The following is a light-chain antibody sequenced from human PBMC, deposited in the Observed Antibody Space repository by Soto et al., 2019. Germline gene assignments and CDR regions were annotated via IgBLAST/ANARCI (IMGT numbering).Light chain of an antibody. CDR2: DNN. CDR3: GTWDSSLSVYV. Sequence: QSLLTKPPSVSAAPGQQVTISGSGSSSNIGNNDVSWYQQLPGAAPKLLIYDNNKRPSGIPDRFSGSKSGTSATLGITGLQTGDEADYYCGTWDSSLSVYVFGTGTKVTVL. V-gene: IGLV1-51*01. CDR1: SSNIGNND. J-gene: IGLJ1*01.